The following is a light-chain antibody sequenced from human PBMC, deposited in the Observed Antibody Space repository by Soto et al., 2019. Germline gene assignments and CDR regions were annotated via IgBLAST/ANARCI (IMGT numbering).Light chain of an antibody. Sequence: EVVLTQSPGTLSLSPGERATLSCRASQSVTNNYLAWYQQRPGLAPRLLIYGASTRTAGIPDRFTGSGSGTDFTLTISSLQSEDFAVYYCQQYNKWPWTFGQGTKV. CDR2: GAS. J-gene: IGKJ1*01. V-gene: IGKV3D-15*01. CDR3: QQYNKWPWT. CDR1: QSVTNN.